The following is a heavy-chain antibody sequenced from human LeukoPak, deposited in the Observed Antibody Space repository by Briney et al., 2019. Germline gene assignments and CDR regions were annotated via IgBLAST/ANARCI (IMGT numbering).Heavy chain of an antibody. CDR1: GFTFTTHW. J-gene: IGHJ4*02. CDR2: IKPDGSDK. CDR3: SGRSGFSSIY. D-gene: IGHD6-19*01. Sequence: GGSLRLSCAASGFTFTTHWMNWVRQAPGGGLEWLANIKPDGSDKYYVDSVMGRFTISRDNAKNLVYLQMNSLRTGDTAVYYCSGRSGFSSIYWGQGTLVTVSS. V-gene: IGHV3-7*01.